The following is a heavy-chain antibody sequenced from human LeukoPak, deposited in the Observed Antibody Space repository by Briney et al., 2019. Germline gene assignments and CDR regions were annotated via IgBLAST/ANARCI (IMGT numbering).Heavy chain of an antibody. Sequence: GGSLRLSCAASGFTFSSYVMSWVRQAPGKGLQWVSAISSAGGSTYYADSVKGRFTISRDNSKNTLYVQMNSLRAEDTAVYYCAKSGRVCSGGSCYQGYFDYWGQGTLVTVSS. J-gene: IGHJ4*02. CDR3: AKSGRVCSGGSCYQGYFDY. CDR2: ISSAGGST. D-gene: IGHD2-15*01. V-gene: IGHV3-23*01. CDR1: GFTFSSYV.